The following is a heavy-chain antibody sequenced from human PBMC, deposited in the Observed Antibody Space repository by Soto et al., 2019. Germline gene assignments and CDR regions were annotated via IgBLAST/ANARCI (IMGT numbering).Heavy chain of an antibody. D-gene: IGHD5-12*01. CDR1: GGTFSSYA. CDR2: IIPIFGTA. CDR3: ARVPLNVDLNWFDP. J-gene: IGHJ5*02. Sequence: SVRVSCKASGGTFSSYAISWVRQAPGQGLEWMGGIIPIFGTANYAQKFQGRVTITADESTSTAYMELSSLRSEDTAVYYCARVPLNVDLNWFDPWGQGTLVTSPQ. V-gene: IGHV1-69*13.